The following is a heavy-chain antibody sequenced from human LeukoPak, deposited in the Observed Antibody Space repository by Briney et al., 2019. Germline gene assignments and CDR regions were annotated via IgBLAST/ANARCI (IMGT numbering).Heavy chain of an antibody. J-gene: IGHJ6*03. Sequence: SETLSLTCTVSGVSISGYYWSWIRQPPGKGLEWIGYIYYSGSTNYNPSLKSRVTISVDTSKDQFSLKLSSVTAADTAVYYCARTTEGGYTYDYFYYYYMDVWGKGTTVTISS. CDR3: ARTTEGGYTYDYFYYYYMDV. V-gene: IGHV4-59*01. D-gene: IGHD5-18*01. CDR2: IYYSGST. CDR1: GVSISGYY.